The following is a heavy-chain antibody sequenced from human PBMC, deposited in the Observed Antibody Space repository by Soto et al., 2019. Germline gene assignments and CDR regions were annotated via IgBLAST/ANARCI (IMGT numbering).Heavy chain of an antibody. CDR1: GDTFSRYT. D-gene: IGHD1-1*01. CDR3: ARGRGLYNSGRSQLDY. V-gene: IGHV1-69*01. Sequence: QVQLVQSGAEVKKPGSSVRVSCKASGDTFSRYTVNWVRQAPRQGLEWMGGIIPRFGTTNYAPTLQGRVTITADESTNTVYMELSSVRSEDTALYFCARGRGLYNSGRSQLDYWGQGTLLTVSS. J-gene: IGHJ4*02. CDR2: IIPRFGTT.